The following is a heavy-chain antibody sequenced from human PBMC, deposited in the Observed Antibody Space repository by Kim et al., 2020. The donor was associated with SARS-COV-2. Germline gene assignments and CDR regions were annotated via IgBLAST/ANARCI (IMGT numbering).Heavy chain of an antibody. CDR3: AKTERGGLGYCSGGSCYSGY. V-gene: IGHV3-23*01. CDR2: ISGSGGST. CDR1: GFTFSSYA. D-gene: IGHD2-15*01. J-gene: IGHJ4*02. Sequence: GGSLRLSCAASGFTFSSYAMSWVRQAPGKGLEWVSAISGSGGSTYYADSVKGRFTISRDNSKNTLYLQMNSLRAEDTAVYYCAKTERGGLGYCSGGSCYSGYWGQGTLVTVSS.